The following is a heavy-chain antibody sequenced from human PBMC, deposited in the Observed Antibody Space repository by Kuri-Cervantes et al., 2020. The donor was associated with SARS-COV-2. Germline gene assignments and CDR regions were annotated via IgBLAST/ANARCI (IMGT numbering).Heavy chain of an antibody. CDR3: ARGGRYYFDY. Sequence: ETLSLTCAASGFMFNDYAMNWVRQAPGKGLEWVSYISGSGFSIYYADSLKGRFTISRDNAKNSLYLQMNSLTAEDTAVYYCARGGRYYFDYWGQGSLVTVSS. CDR1: GFMFNDYA. D-gene: IGHD1-26*01. CDR2: ISGSGFSI. V-gene: IGHV3-48*01. J-gene: IGHJ4*02.